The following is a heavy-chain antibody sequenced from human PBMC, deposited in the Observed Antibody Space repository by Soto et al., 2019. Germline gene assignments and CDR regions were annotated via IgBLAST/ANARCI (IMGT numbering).Heavy chain of an antibody. CDR3: AKATTMIVVARGGYYFDY. Sequence: GGSLRLSCAASGLTFSSYSMSWVRQDTGKGLEWVSAISGSGGSTYYADSVKGRFTISRDNSKSTLYLQMNSLRAEDTAVYYCAKATTMIVVARGGYYFDYWGQGTLVTVSS. J-gene: IGHJ4*02. V-gene: IGHV3-23*01. CDR1: GLTFSSYS. D-gene: IGHD3-22*01. CDR2: ISGSGGST.